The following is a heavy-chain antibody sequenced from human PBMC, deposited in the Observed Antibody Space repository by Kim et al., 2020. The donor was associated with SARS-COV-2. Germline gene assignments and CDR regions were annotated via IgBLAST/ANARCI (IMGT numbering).Heavy chain of an antibody. CDR3: AREEAVVVVPAVPGWFDP. CDR1: GYTFTGYY. Sequence: ASVKVSCKASGYTFTGYYMHWVRQAPGQGLEWMGWINPNSGGTNYAQKFQGRVTMTRDTSISTADMELSRLRSDDTAVYYCAREEAVVVVPAVPGWFDPWGQGTLVTVSS. D-gene: IGHD2-2*01. J-gene: IGHJ5*02. CDR2: INPNSGGT. V-gene: IGHV1-2*02.